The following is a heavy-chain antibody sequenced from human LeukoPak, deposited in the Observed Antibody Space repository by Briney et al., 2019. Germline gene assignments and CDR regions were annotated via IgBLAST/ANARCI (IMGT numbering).Heavy chain of an antibody. V-gene: IGHV4-39*07. CDR2: IYYSGST. J-gene: IGHJ4*02. CDR3: ARLLNSSSWFDY. D-gene: IGHD6-13*01. CDR1: GGSISSSSYY. Sequence: PSETLSLTCTVSGGSISSSSYYWGWIRQPPGKGLEWIGSIYYSGSTNYNPSLKSRVTISVDTSKNQFSLKLSSVTAADTAVYYCARLLNSSSWFDYWGQGTLVTVSS.